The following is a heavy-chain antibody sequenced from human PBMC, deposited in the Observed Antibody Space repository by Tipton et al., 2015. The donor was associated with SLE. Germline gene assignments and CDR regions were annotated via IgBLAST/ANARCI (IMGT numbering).Heavy chain of an antibody. CDR2: IYYSGST. CDR3: ASRTGYSSSWYGSNWFDP. V-gene: IGHV4-59*08. CDR1: GGSISGHY. J-gene: IGHJ5*02. Sequence: TLSLTCTVSGGSISGHYWSWIRQPPGKGLEWIGYIYYSGSTNYNPSHKSRVTISVDTSNNQFSLNLSSVTAADTAVYYCASRTGYSSSWYGSNWFDPWGQGTLVTVSS. D-gene: IGHD6-13*01.